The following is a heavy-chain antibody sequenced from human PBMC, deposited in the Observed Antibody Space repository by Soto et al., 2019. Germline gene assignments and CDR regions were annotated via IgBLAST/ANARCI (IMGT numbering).Heavy chain of an antibody. CDR2: MSYDGTKE. J-gene: IGHJ4*02. Sequence: GGSLRLSCAASGFTLTTYGMHWVRQAPGKGLEWVAAMSYDGTKEYYADSVKGRFTISRDSSRNTLFLQLNSLRAEDTAVYYCAKEFGSTWIDHWGEGTLVTVSS. CDR1: GFTLTTYG. V-gene: IGHV3-30*18. CDR3: AKEFGSTWIDH. D-gene: IGHD6-13*01.